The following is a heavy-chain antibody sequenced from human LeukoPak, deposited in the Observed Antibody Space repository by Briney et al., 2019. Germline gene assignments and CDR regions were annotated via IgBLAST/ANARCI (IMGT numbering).Heavy chain of an antibody. CDR1: GFTFSSYS. Sequence: GGSLTLSCAASGFTFSSYSMNWVRQAPGKGLEWVSYISSSSSTIYYADSVKDRFTISRDNAKNSLYLQMNSLRDEDTAVYYCARGAYMVQGVEYDYWGQGTLVTVSS. J-gene: IGHJ4*02. CDR3: ARGAYMVQGVEYDY. CDR2: ISSSSSTI. D-gene: IGHD3-10*01. V-gene: IGHV3-48*02.